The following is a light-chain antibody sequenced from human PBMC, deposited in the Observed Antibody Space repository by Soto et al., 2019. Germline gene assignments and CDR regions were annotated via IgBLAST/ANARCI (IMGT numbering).Light chain of an antibody. CDR1: QSVSSY. Sequence: EIVMTQSPATLSVSPGERATLSCRASQSVSSYLAWYQQKPGQAPRLLISGASTRATGIPARFSGSGSATDFTLTISSLQSEDFAVYYCQQYNNWPLTFAGGTKVEIK. CDR3: QQYNNWPLT. V-gene: IGKV3-15*01. CDR2: GAS. J-gene: IGKJ4*01.